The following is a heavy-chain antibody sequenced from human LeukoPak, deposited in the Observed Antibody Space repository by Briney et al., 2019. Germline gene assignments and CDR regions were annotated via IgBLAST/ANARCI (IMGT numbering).Heavy chain of an antibody. Sequence: GGSLRLSCAASGLTFSSFAMHWVRQAPGKGLEWAALISNDDGAKHYANSVKGRFTVSRDNSKSTLYLEMNSLRAEDTAVYFCARGNGPGSFLIDYLGQGALVTVSS. CDR2: ISNDDGAK. CDR3: ARGNGPGSFLIDY. D-gene: IGHD3-10*01. CDR1: GLTFSSFA. V-gene: IGHV3-30-3*01. J-gene: IGHJ4*02.